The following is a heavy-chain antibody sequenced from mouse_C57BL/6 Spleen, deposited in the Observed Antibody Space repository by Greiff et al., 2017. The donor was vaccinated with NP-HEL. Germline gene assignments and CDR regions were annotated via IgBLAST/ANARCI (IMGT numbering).Heavy chain of an antibody. J-gene: IGHJ3*01. CDR3: ARRGYYGNYAAY. D-gene: IGHD2-1*01. V-gene: IGHV1-18*01. Sequence: VQLKESGPELVKPGASVKIPCKASGYTFTDYNMDWVKQSHGKSLEWIGDINPNNGGTIYNQKFKGKATLTVDKSSSTAYMELRSLTSEDTAVYYCARRGYYGNYAAYWGQGTLVTVSA. CDR2: INPNNGGT. CDR1: GYTFTDYN.